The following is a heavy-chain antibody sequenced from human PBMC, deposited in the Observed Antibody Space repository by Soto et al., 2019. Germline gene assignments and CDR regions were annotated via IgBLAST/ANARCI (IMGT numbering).Heavy chain of an antibody. D-gene: IGHD2-21*02. CDR3: VRERELMVTVAHFDF. CDR2: INSDGSGT. V-gene: IGHV3-74*01. J-gene: IGHJ4*02. CDR1: GFTFSSYW. Sequence: EVQLVESGGGLVQPGGSLRLSCAASGFTFSSYWMHWVRQAPGKGLVWVSRINSDGSGTTYADSVKGRFTISRDNAKNTLYLQMNSLRGEATAVYYCVRERELMVTVAHFDFWGQGTLVTVSS.